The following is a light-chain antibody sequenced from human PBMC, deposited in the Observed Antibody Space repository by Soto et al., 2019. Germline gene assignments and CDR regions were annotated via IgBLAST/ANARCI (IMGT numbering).Light chain of an antibody. CDR2: DVG. CDR3: SSYTAFTTDV. Sequence: QSALTQPPSASGSPGQSVAISCTGTSSDVGGYNYVSWYQQYPGKAPKLLIYDVGARPSGISDRFSGSKSGNTASLTISGLQAEDEADYYCSSYTAFTTDVFGSGTKLTVL. CDR1: SSDVGGYNY. J-gene: IGLJ1*01. V-gene: IGLV2-14*03.